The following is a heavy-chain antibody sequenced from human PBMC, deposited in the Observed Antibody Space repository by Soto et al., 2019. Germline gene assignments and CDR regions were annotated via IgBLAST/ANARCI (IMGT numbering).Heavy chain of an antibody. Sequence: SLRLSCAASGFTFSSYGMSWVRQAPGKGLGWVSVISGSGSSTYYADSVKGRFTISRDKSKNTLYLQMNSLRAEDTAVYYCAKEPYASGSYYSDYWGQGTLVTVSS. V-gene: IGHV3-23*01. CDR1: GFTFSSYG. D-gene: IGHD3-10*01. J-gene: IGHJ4*02. CDR3: AKEPYASGSYYSDY. CDR2: ISGSGSST.